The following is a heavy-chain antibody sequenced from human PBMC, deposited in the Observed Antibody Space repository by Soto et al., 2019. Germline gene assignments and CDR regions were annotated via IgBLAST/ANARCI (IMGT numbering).Heavy chain of an antibody. CDR2: IIPMSGRP. CDR1: GSTFNSFS. V-gene: IGHV1-69*14. CDR3: TRRGRESANWFDP. J-gene: IGHJ5*02. Sequence: QVQLVQSGAEVKTPGSSVKVSCKASGSTFNSFSIDWLRQAPGQGLEWMGGIIPMSGRPNYAQKFQGRVTFSADKSANTVYMELSRLTSEDTAVYYCTRRGRESANWFDPWGQGTLVTVSS.